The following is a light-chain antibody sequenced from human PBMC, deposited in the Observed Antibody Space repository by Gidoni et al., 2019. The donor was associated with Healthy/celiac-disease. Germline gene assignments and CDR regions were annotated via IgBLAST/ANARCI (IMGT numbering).Light chain of an antibody. CDR2: GAS. V-gene: IGKV3-20*01. Sequence: EIVLTQSPGTLSLSPGERATLSCRASQSVSSSYLAWYQQKPGQAPRLLIYGASSRSTGIPDRFSGSGSGTDFTLPISRLEPEDFAVYYCQQYGSSLRTFXQXTKVEIK. CDR1: QSVSSSY. CDR3: QQYGSSLRT. J-gene: IGKJ1*01.